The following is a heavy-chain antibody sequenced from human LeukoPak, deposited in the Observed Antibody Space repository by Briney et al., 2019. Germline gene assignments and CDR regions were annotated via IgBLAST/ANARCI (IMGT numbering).Heavy chain of an antibody. CDR3: APSGGSSWFDP. Sequence: GGSLRLSCAASGFTFSSYGMHWVRQAPGKGLEWVAVISYDGSNKYYADSVKGRFTISRDNSKNTLYLQMNSLRAEDTAVYCCAPSGGSSWFDPWGQGTLVTVSS. J-gene: IGHJ5*02. D-gene: IGHD3-10*01. CDR2: ISYDGSNK. CDR1: GFTFSSYG. V-gene: IGHV3-30*03.